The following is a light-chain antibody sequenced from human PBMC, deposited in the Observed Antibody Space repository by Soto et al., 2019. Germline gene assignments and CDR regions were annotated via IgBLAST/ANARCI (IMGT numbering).Light chain of an antibody. CDR2: DAS. Sequence: TQSPATLSLSPGERATLSCRASQSVSSYLAWYQQKPGQAPRLLIYDASNRATGIPARFSGSGSGTDFTLTISRLEPEDFAVYYCQQYGSSPLTFGGGTKVDIK. CDR3: QQYGSSPLT. V-gene: IGKV3-20*01. J-gene: IGKJ4*01. CDR1: QSVSSY.